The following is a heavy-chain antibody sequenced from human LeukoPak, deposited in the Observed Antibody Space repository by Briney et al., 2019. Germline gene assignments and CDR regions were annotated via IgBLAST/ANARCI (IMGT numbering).Heavy chain of an antibody. CDR2: IYSGGST. CDR1: GFTVSSNY. D-gene: IGHD6-13*01. Sequence: GGSLRLSCAASGFTVSSNYMSWVRQAPGKGLECVSVIYSGGSTYYADSVKGGFTISRDNSKNTLYLQMNSLRAEDTAVYYCARSSRSSSWYSYAPDYWGQGTLVTVSS. J-gene: IGHJ4*02. CDR3: ARSSRSSSWYSYAPDY. V-gene: IGHV3-53*05.